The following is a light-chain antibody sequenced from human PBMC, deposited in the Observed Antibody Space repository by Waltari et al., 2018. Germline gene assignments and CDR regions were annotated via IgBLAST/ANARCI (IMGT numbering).Light chain of an antibody. CDR1: KNIDNF. J-gene: IGKJ4*01. Sequence: DIQLTQSPSSLSASLGGRVIITCRASKNIDNFLNWYQQKPGRSPVLLIYAASTLQSGVPSRFSGSVSGTDFTLTIRNLQPEDFATYYCQQSYGVPISFGGGTKVEI. V-gene: IGKV1-39*01. CDR3: QQSYGVPIS. CDR2: AAS.